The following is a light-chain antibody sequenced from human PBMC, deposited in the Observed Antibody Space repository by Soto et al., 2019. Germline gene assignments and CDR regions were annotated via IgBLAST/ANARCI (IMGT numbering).Light chain of an antibody. CDR2: GVS. J-gene: IGKJ5*01. CDR1: QSVDTN. V-gene: IGKV3D-15*02. Sequence: EIVMTQSPATLSLSPGDTATLSCRASQSVDTNLAWYVQKPGQAPRRLMYGVSTWGTGVTARFSGSGSGTEFTLTISSLQSEDFAIYYCQQDLNLPITFGQGTRLEIK. CDR3: QQDLNLPIT.